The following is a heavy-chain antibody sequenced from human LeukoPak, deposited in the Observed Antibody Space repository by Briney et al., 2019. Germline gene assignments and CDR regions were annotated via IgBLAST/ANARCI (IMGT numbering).Heavy chain of an antibody. CDR3: ARESTSYYYYYMDV. D-gene: IGHD1-14*01. J-gene: IGHJ6*03. CDR1: GFTFSDYY. CDR2: ISSSGSTI. V-gene: IGHV3-11*04. Sequence: GGSLRLSCAASGFTFSDYYMSWIRQAPGKGLEWVSYISSSGSTIYYADSVKGRFTISRDNAKNSLYLQMNSLRVEDTAVYYCARESTSYYYYYMDVWGKGTTVTVSS.